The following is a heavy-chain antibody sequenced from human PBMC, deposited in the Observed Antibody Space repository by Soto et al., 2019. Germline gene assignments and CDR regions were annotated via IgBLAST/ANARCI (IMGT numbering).Heavy chain of an antibody. CDR1: GFTFSSYA. J-gene: IGHJ6*02. CDR2: ISGSGGST. CDR3: AKVHCSGGSCYSGVVIYYYYGMDV. D-gene: IGHD2-15*01. Sequence: GGSLRLSCAASGFTFSSYAMSWVRQAPGKGLEWVSAISGSGGSTYYADSVKGRFTISRDNSKNTLYLQMNSLRAEDTAVYCCAKVHCSGGSCYSGVVIYYYYGMDVWGQGTTVTVSS. V-gene: IGHV3-23*01.